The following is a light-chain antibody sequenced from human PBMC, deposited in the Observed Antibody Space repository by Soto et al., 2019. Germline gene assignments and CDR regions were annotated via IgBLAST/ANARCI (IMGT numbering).Light chain of an antibody. J-gene: IGKJ4*01. Sequence: DIQMTQSPSSLSVSVGDRVTITCRASQCICNYLSWYQQKPGKAPRLLIYTASSLQSGVPSRFSGSGAGTDFTLTITRLQPEDFATYYCQQLNSYPLTFGGGTKVDI. CDR2: TAS. V-gene: IGKV1-39*01. CDR1: QCICNY. CDR3: QQLNSYPLT.